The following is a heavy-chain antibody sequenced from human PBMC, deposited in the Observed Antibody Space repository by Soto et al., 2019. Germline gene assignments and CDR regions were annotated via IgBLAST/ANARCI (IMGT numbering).Heavy chain of an antibody. V-gene: IGHV3-23*01. Sequence: EVQLLESGGGLVQPGGSLRLSCAASEFTFSSYAMSWVRQAPGKGLEWVSAISGRGGSTYYADSVKGRFTISRDNSKNTLYLQMNSLIAEDTAVYYCAKDGATVTTGDAFDIWGQGTMVTVSS. CDR3: AKDGATVTTGDAFDI. J-gene: IGHJ3*02. CDR2: ISGRGGST. D-gene: IGHD4-4*01. CDR1: EFTFSSYA.